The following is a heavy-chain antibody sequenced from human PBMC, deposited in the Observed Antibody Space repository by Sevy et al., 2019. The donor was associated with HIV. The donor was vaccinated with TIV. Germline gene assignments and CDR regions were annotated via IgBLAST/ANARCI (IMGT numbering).Heavy chain of an antibody. D-gene: IGHD3-10*01. Sequence: GESLKISCKGSGYSFTSYWIGWVRQMPGKGLEWMGIIYPGDSDTRYSPSFQGQVTISADKSISTAYLQWSSLKASDTAMYYCAREDHYPLGYGSGSAHPFDIWGQGTMVTVSS. CDR1: GYSFTSYW. V-gene: IGHV5-51*01. CDR3: AREDHYPLGYGSGSAHPFDI. CDR2: IYPGDSDT. J-gene: IGHJ3*02.